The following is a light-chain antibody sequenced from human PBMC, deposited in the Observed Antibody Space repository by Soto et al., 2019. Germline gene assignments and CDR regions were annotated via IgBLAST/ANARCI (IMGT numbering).Light chain of an antibody. CDR3: QQYGSSLALT. V-gene: IGKV3-20*01. CDR1: QSVSSSY. CDR2: GAS. Sequence: EIVLEQSPGTLSLSPGERATLSCRASQSVSSSYLAWYQQKPGQAPRLLIYGASSRATGIPDRFSGSGSGTDFTLTISRLEPEDFAGYYCQQYGSSLALTFGGGTKVEIK. J-gene: IGKJ4*01.